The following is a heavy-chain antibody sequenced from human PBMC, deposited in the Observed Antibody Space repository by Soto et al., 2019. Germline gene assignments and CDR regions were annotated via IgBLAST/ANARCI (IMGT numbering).Heavy chain of an antibody. CDR2: IYYSGST. D-gene: IGHD1-20*01. V-gene: IGHV4-30-4*01. CDR1: GGSISSGDYY. CDR3: ATINLGTNGIDN. Sequence: SETLSLTCTVSGGSISSGDYYWSWIRQPPGKGLEWIGYIYYSGSTYYNPSLKSRVTISVDTSKNHFSLKLSSVTAADTAVYYCATINLGTNGIDNWGQETLLTVSS. J-gene: IGHJ4*02.